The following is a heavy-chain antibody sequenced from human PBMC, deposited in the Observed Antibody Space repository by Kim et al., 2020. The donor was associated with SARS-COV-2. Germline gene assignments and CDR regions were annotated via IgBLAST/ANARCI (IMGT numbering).Heavy chain of an antibody. CDR1: GFTFSSYE. CDR2: ISSSGSTI. V-gene: IGHV3-48*03. Sequence: GGSLRLSCAASGFTFSSYEMNWVRQAPGKGLEWVSYISSSGSTIYYADSVKGRFTISRDNAKNSLYLQMNSLRAEDTAVYYCVRVGPWTRWYWGQGTLVTVSS. J-gene: IGHJ4*02. D-gene: IGHD2-15*01. CDR3: VRVGPWTRWY.